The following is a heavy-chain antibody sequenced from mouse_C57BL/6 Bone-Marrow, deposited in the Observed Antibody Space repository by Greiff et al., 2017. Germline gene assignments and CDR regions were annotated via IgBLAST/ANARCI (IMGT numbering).Heavy chain of an antibody. V-gene: IGHV5-17*01. Sequence: DVKLVASGGGLVKPGGSLKLSCAASGFTFSDYGMHWVRQAPEKGLEWVAYISSGSSTIYYADTVKGRFTISRDNAKNTLFLQMTSLRSEDTAMYYCARSYAMDYWGQGTSVTVSS. CDR3: ARSYAMDY. J-gene: IGHJ4*01. CDR1: GFTFSDYG. CDR2: ISSGSSTI.